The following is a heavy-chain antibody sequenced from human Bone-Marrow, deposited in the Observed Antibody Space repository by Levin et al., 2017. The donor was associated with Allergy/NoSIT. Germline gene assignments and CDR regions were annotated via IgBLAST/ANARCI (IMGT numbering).Heavy chain of an antibody. V-gene: IGHV1-69*06. CDR2: ILPSFGTP. CDR1: ADTFSSYV. D-gene: IGHD3-10*01. Sequence: TGGSLRLSCKTSADTFSSYVLTWVRQAPGQGLEWMGAILPSFGTPEYAQKFRGRVTITAERSTSTVYIELTRLTFDDTAIYYCARPPRGAGWNGVNVWGQGTTVIVSS. CDR3: ARPPRGAGWNGVNV. J-gene: IGHJ6*02.